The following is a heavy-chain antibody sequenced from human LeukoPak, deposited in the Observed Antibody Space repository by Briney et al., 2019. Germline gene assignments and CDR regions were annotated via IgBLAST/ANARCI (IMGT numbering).Heavy chain of an antibody. V-gene: IGHV1-69*06. Sequence: SVKVSCKASGYTFNSYGISWVRQAPGQGLEWMGGIIPIFGTANYAQKFQGRVTITAGKSTSTAYMELSSLRSEDTAVCYCAGAVDTAMVTGAFDIWGQGTMVTVSS. CDR1: GYTFNSYG. CDR3: AGAVDTAMVTGAFDI. CDR2: IIPIFGTA. D-gene: IGHD5-18*01. J-gene: IGHJ3*02.